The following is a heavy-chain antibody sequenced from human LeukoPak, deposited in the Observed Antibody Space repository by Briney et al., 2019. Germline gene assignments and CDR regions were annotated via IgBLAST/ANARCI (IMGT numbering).Heavy chain of an antibody. V-gene: IGHV4-39*01. D-gene: IGHD3-10*01. Sequence: PSETLSLTCTVSGDSISGSSYYWGWIRQPPGKGLEWIGSIYWSGSTYYNPSLKSRVTISVDTSKNQFSLKLSSVIAADTAVYYCLNTYHKGSGSYWGYIDNWGQGTLVTVSS. CDR1: GDSISGSSYY. CDR2: IYWSGST. J-gene: IGHJ4*02. CDR3: LNTYHKGSGSYWGYIDN.